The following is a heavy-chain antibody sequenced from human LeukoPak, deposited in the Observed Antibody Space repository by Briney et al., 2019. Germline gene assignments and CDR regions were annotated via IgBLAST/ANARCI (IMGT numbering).Heavy chain of an antibody. V-gene: IGHV3-33*01. J-gene: IGHJ4*02. CDR3: ARGVYYDFWSVFDY. CDR2: IWYDGSNK. CDR1: GFTFSSYG. Sequence: GGSLRLSCAASGFTFSSYGMHWVRQAPGKGLEWVAVIWYDGSNKYYADSVKGRFTISRDNSKNTLYLQMNSLRAEDTAVYYCARGVYYDFWSVFDYWGQGTLVTVSS. D-gene: IGHD3-3*01.